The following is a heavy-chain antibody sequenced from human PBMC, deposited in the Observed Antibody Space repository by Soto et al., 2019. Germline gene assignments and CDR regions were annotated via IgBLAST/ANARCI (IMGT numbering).Heavy chain of an antibody. D-gene: IGHD1-26*01. CDR3: ARREYYHYYMDV. CDR1: AFTVRTNY. CDR2: IYSGGTT. Sequence: EVQLVESGGGLVQPGGSLRLSCEASAFTVRTNYMTWVRQAPGKGLEWVSVIYSGGTTYYADSVKGRFTISRDNSKNTLYLQMNSLRAEDTAVYYCARREYYHYYMDVWGKGTTVTVS. J-gene: IGHJ6*03. V-gene: IGHV3-66*01.